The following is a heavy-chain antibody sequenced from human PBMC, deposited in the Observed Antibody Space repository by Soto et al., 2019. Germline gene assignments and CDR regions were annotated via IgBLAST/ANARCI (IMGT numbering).Heavy chain of an antibody. V-gene: IGHV4-4*02. Sequence: SETLSLTAVVSCGTVASSHWWSGGRQSPGRGLEWIGNVYHTGDTNFNPSLQSRVTFSVDKSNNQFSLRLTSVTAADTAVYFCAREIVTAGGNNYFDPWGPGTLVTVSS. D-gene: IGHD2-21*02. CDR2: VYHTGDT. J-gene: IGHJ5*02. CDR3: AREIVTAGGNNYFDP. CDR1: CGTVASSHW.